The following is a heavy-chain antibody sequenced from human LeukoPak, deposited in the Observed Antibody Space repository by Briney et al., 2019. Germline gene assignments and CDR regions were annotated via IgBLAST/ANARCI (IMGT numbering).Heavy chain of an antibody. J-gene: IGHJ4*02. CDR1: GFTFSSYA. D-gene: IGHD2-2*01. V-gene: IGHV3-23*01. CDR2: ISGSGGST. Sequence: PGGSLRLSCAASGFTFSSYAMSWVRQAPGKGLEWVSAISGSGGSTYYADSVKGRFTISRDNSKNMLYLQMNSLRAEDTAVYYCAKNNCSSTSCCSDYWGQGTLVTVSS. CDR3: AKNNCSSTSCCSDY.